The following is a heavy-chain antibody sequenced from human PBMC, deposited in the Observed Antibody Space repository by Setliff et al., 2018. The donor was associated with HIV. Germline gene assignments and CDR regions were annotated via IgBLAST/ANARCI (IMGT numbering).Heavy chain of an antibody. J-gene: IGHJ4*02. Sequence: SETLSLTCAVYGGSFSGYYRSWIRQPPGKGLEWIGYIYYSGSTNYNPSLKSRVIISADTSKNQFSLNLTSVTAADTAVYYCARRGAYGYDYFDYWGPGILVTVSS. CDR2: IYYSGST. CDR1: GGSFSGYY. CDR3: ARRGAYGYDYFDY. D-gene: IGHD5-12*01. V-gene: IGHV4-59*08.